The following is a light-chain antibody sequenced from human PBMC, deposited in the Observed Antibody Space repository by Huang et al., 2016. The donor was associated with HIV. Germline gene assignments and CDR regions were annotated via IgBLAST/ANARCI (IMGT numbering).Light chain of an antibody. CDR2: DAS. J-gene: IGKJ5*01. Sequence: EIVLTQSPATLSLSPGERATLTCRASQSVRSYLAWYQQKPGQAPRRLIYDASNRATGIPARFSGSGSATDFTLTISSLEPEDFAVYYCQQRFNWPPITFGQGTRLEIK. CDR1: QSVRSY. V-gene: IGKV3-11*01. CDR3: QQRFNWPPIT.